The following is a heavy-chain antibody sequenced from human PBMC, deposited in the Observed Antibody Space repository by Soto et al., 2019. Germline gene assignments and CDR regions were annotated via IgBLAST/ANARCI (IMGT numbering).Heavy chain of an antibody. CDR1: GDSISPNY. D-gene: IGHD3-10*01. V-gene: IGHV4-59*08. Sequence: SETLSLTCTVSGDSISPNYWIWIRQSPGKGLEWIGYIHRGGDTNHNPSLKSRLTTSVDTSKNQFSLKLSSVTAADTAVYYCAISSGSGSYLNFWGQGTLVTVSS. CDR2: IHRGGDT. J-gene: IGHJ4*02. CDR3: AISSGSGSYLNF.